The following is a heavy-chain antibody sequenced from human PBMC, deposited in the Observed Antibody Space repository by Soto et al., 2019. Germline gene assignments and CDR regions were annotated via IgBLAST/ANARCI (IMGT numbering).Heavy chain of an antibody. D-gene: IGHD4-17*01. Sequence: PSESLSLTCTVSGGSISSYYWSWIRQPAGKGLEWIGRIYTSGSTNYNPSLKSRVTMSVDTSKNQFSLKLSSVTAADTAVYYCAREMTTTYRSHYYFDYWGQGTRVTAPQ. V-gene: IGHV4-4*07. J-gene: IGHJ4*02. CDR3: AREMTTTYRSHYYFDY. CDR2: IYTSGST. CDR1: GGSISSYY.